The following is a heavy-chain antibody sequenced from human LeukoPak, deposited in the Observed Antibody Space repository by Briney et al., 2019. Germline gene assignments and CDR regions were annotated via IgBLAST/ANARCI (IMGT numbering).Heavy chain of an antibody. J-gene: IGHJ5*02. D-gene: IGHD2-2*02. V-gene: IGHV3-30-3*01. CDR1: GFTFSSYA. CDR3: ARDPREYQLLYGWFDP. CDR2: ISYDGSNK. Sequence: GGSLRLSGAASGFTFSSYAMHWVRQAPGKALEWVAVISYDGSNKYYADSVKGRFTISRDNSKNTLYLQMNSMGAEDTAVYYCARDPREYQLLYGWFDPWGQGTLVTVSS.